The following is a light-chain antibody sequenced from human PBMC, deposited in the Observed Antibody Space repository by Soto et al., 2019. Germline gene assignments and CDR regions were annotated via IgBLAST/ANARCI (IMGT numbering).Light chain of an antibody. V-gene: IGKV3-11*01. CDR3: QQRSNWPLT. CDR1: QSVTSY. Sequence: EIVLTQSPATLSLSPGERATLSCRASQSVTSYLTWYQQKPGQAPRLLIYDASNRAAGIPARFSASGSGTDFTLTISSLEPEDFALYYCQQRSNWPLTFGGGTKVEV. J-gene: IGKJ4*01. CDR2: DAS.